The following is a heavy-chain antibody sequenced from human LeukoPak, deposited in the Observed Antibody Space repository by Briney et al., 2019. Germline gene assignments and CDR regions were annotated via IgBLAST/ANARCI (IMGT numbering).Heavy chain of an antibody. CDR1: GDSISTSSYY. Sequence: PSETLSLTCSVSGDSISTSSYYWGWIRQPPGKGLEWIGTIYYSGSTYYNPSLTSRVTISVDTSKNQFSLNLTSVTAADTAVYYCATNTGTVFDYWGQGALVTVSS. CDR2: IYYSGST. CDR3: ATNTGTVFDY. V-gene: IGHV4-39*07. D-gene: IGHD7-27*01. J-gene: IGHJ4*02.